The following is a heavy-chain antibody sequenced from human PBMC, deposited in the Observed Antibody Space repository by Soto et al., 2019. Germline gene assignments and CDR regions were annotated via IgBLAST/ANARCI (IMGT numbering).Heavy chain of an antibody. V-gene: IGHV4-4*07. J-gene: IGHJ5*02. CDR1: GGSISNYY. CDR3: ARGVRGASNWFDP. CDR2: IFTSGST. Sequence: SETLSLTCTVSGGSISNYYWYWIRQPAGKGLEWIGRIFTSGSTNYNPSLKSRVIMSVDTSKNQFSLKLSSVTAADTAVYFCARGVRGASNWFDPWSQGTLVTVSS. D-gene: IGHD3-10*02.